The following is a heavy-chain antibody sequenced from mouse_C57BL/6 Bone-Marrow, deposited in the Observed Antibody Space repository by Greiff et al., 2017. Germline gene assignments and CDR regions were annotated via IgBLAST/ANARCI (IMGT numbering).Heavy chain of an antibody. CDR2: INPSSGYT. V-gene: IGHV1-7*01. D-gene: IGHD2-3*01. J-gene: IGHJ1*03. CDR1: GYTFTSYW. Sequence: QVQLQQSGAELAKPGASVKLSCKASGYTFTSYWMHWVKQRPGQGLEWIGYINPSSGYTKYNQKFKDKATLTADKSSSTAYMQLSSLTYEDSAVYYCATGWLLRYFDVWGTGTTVTVSS. CDR3: ATGWLLRYFDV.